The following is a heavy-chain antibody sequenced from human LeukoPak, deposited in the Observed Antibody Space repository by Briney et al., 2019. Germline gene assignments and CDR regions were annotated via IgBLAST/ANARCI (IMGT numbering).Heavy chain of an antibody. V-gene: IGHV4-4*07. CDR1: GGSISSYY. CDR3: ARDVGYYDSSGYYHYFDY. Sequence: PSETLSLTCTVSGGSISSYYWSWIRQPAGKGLEWIGRIYTSGSTNYNPSLKSRVTMSVDTSKNQFSLKLSSLTAADTAVYYCARDVGYYDSSGYYHYFDYWGQGTLVTVSS. J-gene: IGHJ4*02. CDR2: IYTSGST. D-gene: IGHD3-22*01.